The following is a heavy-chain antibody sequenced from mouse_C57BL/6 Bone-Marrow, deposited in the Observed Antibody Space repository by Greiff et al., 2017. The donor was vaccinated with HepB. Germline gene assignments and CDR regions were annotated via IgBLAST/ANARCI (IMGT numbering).Heavy chain of an antibody. D-gene: IGHD1-2*01. Sequence: QVQLQQPGAELVMPGASVKLSCKASGYTFTSYWMHWVKQMPGQGLEWIGEIDPSDSYTNYNQKFKGKSKLTVDKSSSTAYMQRISLTSADSAVYSFVRLITTASYWCFGVWGTGTTVTVSS. V-gene: IGHV1-69*01. CDR3: VRLITTASYWCFGV. CDR1: GYTFTSYW. CDR2: IDPSDSYT. J-gene: IGHJ1*03.